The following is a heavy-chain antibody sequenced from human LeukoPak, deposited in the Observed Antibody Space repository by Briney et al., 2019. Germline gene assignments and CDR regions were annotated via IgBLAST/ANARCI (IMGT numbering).Heavy chain of an antibody. D-gene: IGHD2-2*01. CDR1: GFTFSSYS. Sequence: GGSLRPSCAASGFTFSSYSMNWVRQAPGKGLEWVSYISSSSSTIYYADSVKGRFTISRDNAKNSLYLQMNSLRAEDTAVYYCARAGIRYCSSTSCYAYYMDVWGKGTTVTVSS. J-gene: IGHJ6*03. CDR2: ISSSSSTI. CDR3: ARAGIRYCSSTSCYAYYMDV. V-gene: IGHV3-48*04.